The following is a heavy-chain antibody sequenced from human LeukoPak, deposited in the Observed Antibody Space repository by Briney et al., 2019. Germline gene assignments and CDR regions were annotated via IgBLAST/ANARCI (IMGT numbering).Heavy chain of an antibody. D-gene: IGHD3-10*01. J-gene: IGHJ4*02. CDR1: VGSFSGYY. V-gene: IGHV4-34*01. CDR3: ARRPGVDFYY. Sequence: SGALSVTCAVYVGSFSGYYWSWMRQPPGKGVEWIGEINHSGSTNYNPPLKSRVTISVDTSKNQFSLKVTSVTAADTAVYYCARRPGVDFYYWGQRTLVTVSS. CDR2: INHSGST.